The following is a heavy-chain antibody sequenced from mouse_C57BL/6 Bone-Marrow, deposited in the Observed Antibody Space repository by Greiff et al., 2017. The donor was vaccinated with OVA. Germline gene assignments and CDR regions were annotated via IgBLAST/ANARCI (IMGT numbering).Heavy chain of an antibody. J-gene: IGHJ2*01. CDR3: TTDTTVGPYFDY. D-gene: IGHD1-1*01. V-gene: IGHV14-4*01. CDR1: GFNIKDDY. Sequence: VQLQQSGAELVRPGASVKLSCTASGFNIKDDYMHWVKQRPEQGLEWIGWIDPENGDTEYASKFQGTATITADTSSNTAYLQLSSLTSEDTAVYYCTTDTTVGPYFDYWGQGTTLTVSS. CDR2: IDPENGDT.